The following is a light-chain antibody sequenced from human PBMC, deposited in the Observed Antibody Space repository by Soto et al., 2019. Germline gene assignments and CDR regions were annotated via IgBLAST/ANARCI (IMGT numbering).Light chain of an antibody. J-gene: IGKJ1*01. CDR2: RAV. V-gene: IGKV3-20*01. CDR1: QSVRNDH. CDR3: QQYGTTPWT. Sequence: EIVLTQSPGTLSLSPGERATLSCRASQSVRNDHVAWYQQKTGQAPRLLISRAVTRAIGIPDRFSGRGSGTGFTLPISSLEPEDFALYYCQQYGTTPWTFGQGTKV.